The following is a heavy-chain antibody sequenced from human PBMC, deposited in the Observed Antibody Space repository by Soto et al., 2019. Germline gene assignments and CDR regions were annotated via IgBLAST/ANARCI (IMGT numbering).Heavy chain of an antibody. CDR2: ITSDGSST. V-gene: IGHV3-74*01. CDR1: GFTFSSYW. CDR3: ARGLKVEAFYFDWLLYCDY. D-gene: IGHD3-9*01. J-gene: IGHJ4*02. Sequence: EVQLVESGGGLVQPGGSLRLSCAASGFTFSSYWMHWVRHAPGKGLVWVSRITSDGSSTSYGNSVKGRFNISRDNAKNPLYLLMNGLRAEDTAVYYCARGLKVEAFYFDWLLYCDYWGQGTLVTVCS.